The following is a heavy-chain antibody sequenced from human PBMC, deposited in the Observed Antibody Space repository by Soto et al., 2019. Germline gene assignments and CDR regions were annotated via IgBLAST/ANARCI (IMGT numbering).Heavy chain of an antibody. V-gene: IGHV4-30-2*01. CDR3: ATEAYSRPTGFDT. D-gene: IGHD6-13*01. Sequence: SETLSLTCAVSGGSISSGGYSWSWIRQPPGKGLEWIGYIYHSGSTYYNPSLKSRVTISVDRSKNQFSLKLSSVTAADTTVYKSATEAYSRPTGFDTWRQGTLVTVSS. CDR1: GGSISSGGYS. CDR2: IYHSGST. J-gene: IGHJ5*02.